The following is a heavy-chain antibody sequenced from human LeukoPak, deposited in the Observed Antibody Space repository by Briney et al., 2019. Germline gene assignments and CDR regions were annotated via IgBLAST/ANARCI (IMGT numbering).Heavy chain of an antibody. D-gene: IGHD1-26*01. CDR3: GRGEVGVFDH. J-gene: IGHJ4*02. CDR1: GYSITRAYK. CDR2: ISHAGDT. V-gene: IGHV4-38-2*02. Sequence: SETLSLTCTVSGYSITRAYKWGWVRQSPGEGLEWISSISHAGDTYYNASLKSRVTIAVDNSKNHFALSLGSVTAPGTAVYFCGRGEVGVFDHWGQGTLVTVSS.